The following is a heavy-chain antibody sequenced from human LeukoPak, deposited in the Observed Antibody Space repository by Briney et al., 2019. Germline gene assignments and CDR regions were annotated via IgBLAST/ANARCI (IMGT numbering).Heavy chain of an antibody. CDR1: GYTFTSYY. J-gene: IGHJ5*02. CDR3: VREARAGNWFDP. V-gene: IGHV1-2*02. CDR2: IIPDSGGT. Sequence: GASVKVSCKASGYTFTSYYIHWVRQAPGQGLEWMGWIIPDSGGTNYAQQFQGRVTMTRDTSISTVYMDLSRLRSDDTAMYYCVREARAGNWFDPWGQGTLVIVSS.